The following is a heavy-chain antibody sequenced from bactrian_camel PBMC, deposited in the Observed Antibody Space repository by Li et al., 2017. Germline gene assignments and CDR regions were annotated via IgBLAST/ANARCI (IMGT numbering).Heavy chain of an antibody. D-gene: IGHD4*01. J-gene: IGHJ4*01. CDR3: VRDGQIYSLGDYSLAY. CDR1: GFTFGRSD. V-gene: IGHV3S31*01. Sequence: VQLVESGGGLVQPGGSLRLSCAASGFTFGRSDMIWVRQAPGKGLEWVSGSKSGETYYADSVKGRFTISRDNSKNTLYLQLSSLKPEDTAVYYCVRDGQIYSLGDYSLAYWGQGTQVTVS. CDR2: SKSGET.